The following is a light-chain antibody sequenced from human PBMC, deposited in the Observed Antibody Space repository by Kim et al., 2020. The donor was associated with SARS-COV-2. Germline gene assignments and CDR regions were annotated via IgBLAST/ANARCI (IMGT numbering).Light chain of an antibody. J-gene: IGKJ1*01. CDR1: QSVSSNY. CDR3: QHYSSSHP. Sequence: LTPRERDTLSCRAIQSVSSNYLAWYQQKRGQAPRLLIYGASSRATGIPDRFSGSGSVTDFTLTISRLEPEDFAVYYCQHYSSSHPFGPGTKVDIK. CDR2: GAS. V-gene: IGKV3-20*01.